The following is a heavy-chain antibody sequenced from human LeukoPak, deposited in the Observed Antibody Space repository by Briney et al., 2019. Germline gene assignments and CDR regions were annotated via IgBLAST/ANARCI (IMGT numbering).Heavy chain of an antibody. CDR3: ASDSGWYTPFDY. CDR1: GGSISSYY. D-gene: IGHD6-19*01. CDR2: IYTSGST. V-gene: IGHV4-4*07. Sequence: SETLSLTCTVSGGSISSYYWSWIRQPAGKGLEWIGRIYTSGSTNYNPSLKSRVTMSVDTSKNQFSLKLSSVTAADTAVYYCASDSGWYTPFDYWSQGTLVTVSS. J-gene: IGHJ4*02.